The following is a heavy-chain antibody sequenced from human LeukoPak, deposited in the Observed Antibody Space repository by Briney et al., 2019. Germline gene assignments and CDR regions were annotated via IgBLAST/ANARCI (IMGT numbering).Heavy chain of an antibody. Sequence: GGSLRLSCAASGFTFSSYGMHWVRQAPGKGLGWGAVIWYDGSNKYYADSVKGRFTISRDNSKNTLYLQMNSLRAEDTAVYYCAKGFSSLATFFDYWGQGTLVTVSS. CDR1: GFTFSSYG. V-gene: IGHV3-33*06. D-gene: IGHD2-2*01. CDR3: AKGFSSLATFFDY. CDR2: IWYDGSNK. J-gene: IGHJ4*02.